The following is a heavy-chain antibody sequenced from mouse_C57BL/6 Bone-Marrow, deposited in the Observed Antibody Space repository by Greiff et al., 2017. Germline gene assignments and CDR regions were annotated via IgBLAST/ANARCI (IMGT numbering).Heavy chain of an antibody. D-gene: IGHD1-1*01. CDR2: INSDGGST. CDR1: EYEFPSHD. CDR3: ARHRYYGSSPWFAY. Sequence: EVKLVESGGGLVQPGESLKLSCESNEYEFPSHDMSWVRKTPEKRLELVAAINSDGGSTSYPDTMERRFIISRDNTKKTLYLQMISLRSEDTALYYCARHRYYGSSPWFAYWGQGTLVTVSA. J-gene: IGHJ3*01. V-gene: IGHV5-2*01.